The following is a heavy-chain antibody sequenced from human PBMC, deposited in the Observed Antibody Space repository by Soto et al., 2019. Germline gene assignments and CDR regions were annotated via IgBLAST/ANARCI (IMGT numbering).Heavy chain of an antibody. Sequence: SETLSLTCAVYGGSFSGYYWSWIRQPPGKGLEWIGEINHSGSTNYNPSLKSRVTISVDTSKNQFSLKLSSVTAADTAVYYCARASLLGYCSSTSCYGRYYYYGMDVWGQGTTVTVSS. CDR1: GGSFSGYY. J-gene: IGHJ6*02. CDR3: ARASLLGYCSSTSCYGRYYYYGMDV. D-gene: IGHD2-2*01. V-gene: IGHV4-34*01. CDR2: INHSGST.